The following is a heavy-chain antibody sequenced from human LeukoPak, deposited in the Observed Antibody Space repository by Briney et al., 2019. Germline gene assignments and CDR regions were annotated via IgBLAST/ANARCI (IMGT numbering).Heavy chain of an antibody. CDR1: GFTFSSYA. V-gene: IGHV3-23*01. CDR2: ISGSGGST. D-gene: IGHD6-19*01. CDR3: AKDLDLAVAGFLDY. J-gene: IGHJ4*02. Sequence: HSGGSLRLSCAASGFTFSSYAMSWVRQAPGKGLEWVSAISGSGGSTYYADSVKGRFTISRDNSKNTLYLQMNSLRAEDTAVYYCAKDLDLAVAGFLDYWGQGTLVTVSS.